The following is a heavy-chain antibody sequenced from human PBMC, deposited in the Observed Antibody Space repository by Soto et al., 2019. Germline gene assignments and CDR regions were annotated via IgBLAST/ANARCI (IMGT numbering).Heavy chain of an antibody. CDR2: IKPDGSET. CDR1: GLTFSGHW. CDR3: TSRPSGMTYHAVFDF. Sequence: GGSLRLSGAASGLTFSGHWMTWVRQTPGEGLQWVAAIKPDGSETFYVDSVKGRFTISRDNARNSLFLQMDSLRAEDTAVYYCTSRPSGMTYHAVFDFWGHGTLVTVSS. D-gene: IGHD2-21*02. J-gene: IGHJ4*01. V-gene: IGHV3-7*03.